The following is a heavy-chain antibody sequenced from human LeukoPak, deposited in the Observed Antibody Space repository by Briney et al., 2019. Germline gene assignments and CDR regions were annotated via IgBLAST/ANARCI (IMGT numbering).Heavy chain of an antibody. V-gene: IGHV3-23*01. D-gene: IGHD2-15*01. CDR1: GFTFSSYA. CDR2: VSLSGGTT. CDR3: AKQVGYCSDGTCYFDT. J-gene: IGHJ4*02. Sequence: PGGSLRLSCAASGFTFSSYAMSWVHQAPGKGLEWVSAVSLSGGTTYDRDSVKGRFTISRDNSKNILYLQMNSLRAEDTAIYYCAKQVGYCSDGTCYFDTWGQGALVTVSS.